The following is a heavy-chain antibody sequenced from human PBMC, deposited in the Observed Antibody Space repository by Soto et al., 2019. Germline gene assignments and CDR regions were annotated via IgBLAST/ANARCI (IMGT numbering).Heavy chain of an antibody. D-gene: IGHD2-15*01. CDR2: IYHNGRT. CDR3: APRKTGWWFYP. CDR1: GYSISSGNY. J-gene: IGHJ5*02. Sequence: SETLSLTCAVSGYSISSGNYWGWIRQPPGKGLEWIGSIYHNGRTHYSPSLKSRVTISVDTSKNHFSLKLTSVTAADTAYYYCAPRKTGWWFYPWGQGILVTGSS. V-gene: IGHV4-38-2*01.